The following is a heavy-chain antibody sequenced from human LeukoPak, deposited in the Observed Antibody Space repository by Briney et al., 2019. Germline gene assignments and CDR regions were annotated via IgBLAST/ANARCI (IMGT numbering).Heavy chain of an antibody. CDR1: GFTFSSYA. Sequence: PGGSLRLSCAASGFTFSSYAMSWVRQAPGKGLEWVSAISGSGGSTYYADSVKGRFTISRDNSKNTLYLQMNSLRAEDTAVYYCAKGSHYYGSGSYHDWGQGTLVTVSS. CDR3: AKGSHYYGSGSYHD. D-gene: IGHD3-10*01. CDR2: ISGSGGST. J-gene: IGHJ4*02. V-gene: IGHV3-23*01.